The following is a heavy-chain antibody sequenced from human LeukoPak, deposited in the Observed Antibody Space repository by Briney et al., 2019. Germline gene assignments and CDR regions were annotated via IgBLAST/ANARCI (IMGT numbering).Heavy chain of an antibody. CDR3: AKTMVRGSDWFGP. Sequence: PSETLSLTCTVCGDSIRRYYWSWLRQPPGKGLEWIGYIYTSGNINYYNPSLKSRVTMSEDTSKNQVSLRLSSVTAADTAMYYCAKTMVRGSDWFGPWGQGTLVIASS. CDR2: IYTSGNI. J-gene: IGHJ5*02. V-gene: IGHV4-4*09. D-gene: IGHD3-10*01. CDR1: GDSIRRYY.